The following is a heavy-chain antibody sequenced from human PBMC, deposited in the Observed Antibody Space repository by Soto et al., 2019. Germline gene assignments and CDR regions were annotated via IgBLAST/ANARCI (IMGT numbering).Heavy chain of an antibody. Sequence: QVQLQESGPGLVKPSETLSLTCTVSGGSISTYYWTCIRQPPGKGLEWIGYINYRRNTNYNPSLKSRLTISIDTSKNQFSLKLNSVAAADTAVYYCARAEESYGYFFHYWGPGTLVTVSS. CDR2: INYRRNT. V-gene: IGHV4-59*01. CDR3: ARAEESYGYFFHY. D-gene: IGHD5-18*01. J-gene: IGHJ4*02. CDR1: GGSISTYY.